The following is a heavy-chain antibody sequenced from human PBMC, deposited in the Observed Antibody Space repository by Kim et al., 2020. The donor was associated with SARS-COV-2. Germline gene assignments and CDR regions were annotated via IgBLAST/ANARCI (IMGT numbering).Heavy chain of an antibody. Sequence: GGSLRLSCAGSGFIFSNYAVSWVHQAPGKGLEWVSAISGSGDRTFYTDSVRGRVTISRDNSKNTVYLQLNGLRVEDAAVYYCAKHWGSGTYYNYFDYWGQGSLVTVSS. CDR3: AKHWGSGTYYNYFDY. D-gene: IGHD3-10*01. V-gene: IGHV3-23*01. CDR2: ISGSGDRT. J-gene: IGHJ4*02. CDR1: GFIFSNYA.